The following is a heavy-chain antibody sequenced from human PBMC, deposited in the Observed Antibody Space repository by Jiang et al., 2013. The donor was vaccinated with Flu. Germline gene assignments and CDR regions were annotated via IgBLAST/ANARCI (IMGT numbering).Heavy chain of an antibody. D-gene: IGHD5-18*01. Sequence: GVVRPGGSLRLSCAASGFTFDDYGMIWVRQAPGKGLEWVSGLNWNGGSTSYADSVKGRFTVSRDNAKNALYLQMNNLGAGDTAFYYCARRSGYSLGSPDYWGQGTLVTVSS. CDR1: GFTFDDYG. J-gene: IGHJ4*02. CDR3: ARRSGYSLGSPDY. V-gene: IGHV3-20*04. CDR2: LNWNGGST.